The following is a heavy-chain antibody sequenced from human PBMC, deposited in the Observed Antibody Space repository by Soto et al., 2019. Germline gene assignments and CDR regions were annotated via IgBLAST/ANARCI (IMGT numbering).Heavy chain of an antibody. CDR3: ARDWGYDILTRSYYGMDV. CDR2: IYSGGST. Sequence: PGGSLRLSCAASGFTVSSNYMSWVRQAPGKGLEWVSVIYSGGSTYYADSVKGRFTISRDNSKNTLYLQMNSLRAEDTAVYYCARDWGYDILTRSYYGMDVWGQGTTVTVSS. V-gene: IGHV3-66*01. CDR1: GFTVSSNY. D-gene: IGHD3-9*01. J-gene: IGHJ6*02.